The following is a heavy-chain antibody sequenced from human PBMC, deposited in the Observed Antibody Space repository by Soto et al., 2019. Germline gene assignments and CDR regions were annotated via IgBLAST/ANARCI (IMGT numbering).Heavy chain of an antibody. Sequence: QVQLQESGPGLVKPSGTLSLTCAVSGGSISSGTWWSWVRQPPGRGLEWIGEIYHSGSPNYNPSLKSRVTMSVDKSTNLFSLRLSSVTAADSALYYCARSVPAAPNWFDPWGQGTLVTVSS. CDR2: IYHSGSP. V-gene: IGHV4-4*02. CDR1: GGSISSGTW. J-gene: IGHJ5*02. D-gene: IGHD2-2*01. CDR3: ARSVPAAPNWFDP.